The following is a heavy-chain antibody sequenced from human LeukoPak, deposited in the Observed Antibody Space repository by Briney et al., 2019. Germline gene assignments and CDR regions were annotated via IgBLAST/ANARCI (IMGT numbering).Heavy chain of an antibody. D-gene: IGHD3-10*01. Sequence: GGSLRLSCAASGFTFSSYGIHWVRQAPGKGLEWVGFIRSKAYGGTTEYAASVKGRFTISRDDSKSIAYLQMNSLKTEDTAVYYCTRDRGSGIYYYYYMDVWGKGTTVTISS. CDR3: TRDRGSGIYYYYYMDV. J-gene: IGHJ6*03. V-gene: IGHV3-49*04. CDR1: GFTFSSYG. CDR2: IRSKAYGGTT.